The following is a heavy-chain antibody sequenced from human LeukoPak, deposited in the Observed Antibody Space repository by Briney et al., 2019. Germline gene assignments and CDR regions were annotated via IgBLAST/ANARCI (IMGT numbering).Heavy chain of an antibody. CDR2: IYYSGST. D-gene: IGHD5-12*01. J-gene: IGHJ4*02. Sequence: SETLSLTCTVSGGSISSGGYYWGWIRQHPGKGLEWIGYIYYSGSTYYNPSLKSRVTISVDTSKNQFSLKLSSVTAADTAVYYCARDLGRGLGYWGQGTLVTVSS. CDR1: GGSISSGGYY. CDR3: ARDLGRGLGY. V-gene: IGHV4-31*03.